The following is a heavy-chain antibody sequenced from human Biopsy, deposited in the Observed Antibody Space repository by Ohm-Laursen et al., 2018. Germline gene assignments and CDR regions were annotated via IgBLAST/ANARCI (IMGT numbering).Heavy chain of an antibody. D-gene: IGHD6-19*01. CDR1: GYSISSDYR. J-gene: IGHJ4*02. Sequence: SETLSLTCVVSGYSISSDYRWGWIRQAPGKTLEWLGNIFKDGNTHYNPSLRSRLNISIDTSKNQFSLMMTSVSGADTAVYFCARVGSGWAPFDKWGPGTLVTVSS. V-gene: IGHV4-38-2*01. CDR3: ARVGSGWAPFDK. CDR2: IFKDGNT.